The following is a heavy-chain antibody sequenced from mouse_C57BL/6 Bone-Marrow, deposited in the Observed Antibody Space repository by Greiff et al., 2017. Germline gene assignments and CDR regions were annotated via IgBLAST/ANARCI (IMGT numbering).Heavy chain of an antibody. Sequence: QVQLQQPGAELVRPGTSVTLSCKASGYTFTSYWMHWVKQRPGQDLEWIGVIDPSDSYTNYNQKFNGKATLSVNTSSSTAYMQLSSLTSEDSAVYYCARGDYYGSSYRYFDVWGTGTTVTVSS. D-gene: IGHD1-1*01. CDR2: IDPSDSYT. V-gene: IGHV1-59*01. CDR3: ARGDYYGSSYRYFDV. CDR1: GYTFTSYW. J-gene: IGHJ1*03.